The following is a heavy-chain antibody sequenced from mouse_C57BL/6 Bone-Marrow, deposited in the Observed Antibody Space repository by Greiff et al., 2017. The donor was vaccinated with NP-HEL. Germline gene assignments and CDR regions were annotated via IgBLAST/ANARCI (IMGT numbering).Heavy chain of an antibody. CDR2: IYPGNSDT. CDR3: TRGGTPLYYFDY. V-gene: IGHV1-5*01. J-gene: IGHJ2*01. CDR1: GYTFTSYW. D-gene: IGHD3-3*01. Sequence: EVQLQQSGTVLARPGASVKLSCKTSGYTFTSYWMHWVKQRPGQGLEWIGAIYPGNSDTSYNQKFKGKAKLTAVTSASTAYMELSSLTNEDSAVYYCTRGGTPLYYFDYWGQGTTLTVSS.